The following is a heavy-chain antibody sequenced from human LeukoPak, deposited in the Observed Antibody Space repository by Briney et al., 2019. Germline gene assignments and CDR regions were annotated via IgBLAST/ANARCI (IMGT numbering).Heavy chain of an antibody. CDR3: AKDHGISSAEAGTLDY. D-gene: IGHD6-13*01. CDR2: ISGSGGST. V-gene: IGHV3-23*01. J-gene: IGHJ4*02. CDR1: GFTFSSYA. Sequence: PGGSLRLSCAASGFTFSSYAMSWVRQAPGKGLEWVSAISGSGGSTYYADSVKGRFTISRDNSKNTLYLQMNSLRAEDTAVYSCAKDHGISSAEAGTLDYWGQGTLVTVSS.